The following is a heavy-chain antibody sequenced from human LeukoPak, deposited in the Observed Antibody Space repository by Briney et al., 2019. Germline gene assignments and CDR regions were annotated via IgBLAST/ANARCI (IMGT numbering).Heavy chain of an antibody. D-gene: IGHD3-10*01. Sequence: SGPTLVKPTQTLTLTCTFSGFSLSTSGVGVGWIRQPPGKALEWLALIYWDDDKRYSPSLKSRLTITKDTSKNQVVLTMTNMDPVDTATYYCAHNSLGSGRYYYYYYMDVWGKGTTVTVSS. CDR3: AHNSLGSGRYYYYYYMDV. J-gene: IGHJ6*03. CDR1: GFSLSTSGVG. CDR2: IYWDDDK. V-gene: IGHV2-5*02.